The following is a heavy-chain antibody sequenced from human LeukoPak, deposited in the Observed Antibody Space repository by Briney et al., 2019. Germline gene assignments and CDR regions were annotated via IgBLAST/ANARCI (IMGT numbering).Heavy chain of an antibody. V-gene: IGHV2-70*01. CDR2: IAWDDDK. Sequence: RGSGPALVKPTQTLTLTCTFSGFSLSTSGMCVSWIRQPPGKALAWLALIAWDDDKYYSTSLKTRLTISKDTSKNQVVLTMTNMDPVDTATYYCARMADYDILTGYRGEDGMDVWGKGTTVTVSS. CDR1: GFSLSTSGMC. D-gene: IGHD3-9*01. CDR3: ARMADYDILTGYRGEDGMDV. J-gene: IGHJ6*04.